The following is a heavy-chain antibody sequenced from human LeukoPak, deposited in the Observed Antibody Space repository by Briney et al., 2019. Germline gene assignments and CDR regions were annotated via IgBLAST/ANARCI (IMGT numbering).Heavy chain of an antibody. CDR1: GFTFSGSA. Sequence: PGGSLRLSCAASGFTFSGSALHWVRQASGKGLEWVGRIRSKADSYATAYAASVKGRFIISRDDSKNTAYLQMNSLKIEDTAVYYCTRRGALSGDAFDIWGQGTMVTVSS. J-gene: IGHJ3*02. D-gene: IGHD3-10*01. CDR3: TRRGALSGDAFDI. CDR2: IRSKADSYAT. V-gene: IGHV3-73*01.